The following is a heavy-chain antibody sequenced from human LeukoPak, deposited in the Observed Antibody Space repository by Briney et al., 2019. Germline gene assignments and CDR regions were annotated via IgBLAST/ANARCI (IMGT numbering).Heavy chain of an antibody. CDR2: INHSGST. CDR1: GGSFSGYY. Sequence: SETLSLTCAVYGGSFSGYYWSWIRQPPGKGLEWIGEINHSGSTNYNPSLKSRVTISVDKSKNQFSLKLSSVTAAHTAVYYCARGPEYCSSTSCRLFDYWGQGTLVTVSS. D-gene: IGHD2-2*01. J-gene: IGHJ4*02. CDR3: ARGPEYCSSTSCRLFDY. V-gene: IGHV4-34*01.